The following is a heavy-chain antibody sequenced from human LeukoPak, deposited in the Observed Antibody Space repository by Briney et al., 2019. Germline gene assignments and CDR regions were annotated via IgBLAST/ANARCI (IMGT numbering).Heavy chain of an antibody. J-gene: IGHJ4*02. D-gene: IGHD6-19*01. Sequence: GRSLRLSGAASGFTFSSYAMHWVRQAPGKGLEWVAVISYDGSNKYYADSVKGRFTISRDNSKNTLYLQMNSLRAEDTAVYYCARDPDVMYSSGWLDYWGQGTLVTVSS. V-gene: IGHV3-30*04. CDR3: ARDPDVMYSSGWLDY. CDR2: ISYDGSNK. CDR1: GFTFSSYA.